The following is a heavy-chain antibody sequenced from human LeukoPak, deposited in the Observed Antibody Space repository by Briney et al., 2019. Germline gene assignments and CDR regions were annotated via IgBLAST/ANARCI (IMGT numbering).Heavy chain of an antibody. V-gene: IGHV1-8*03. J-gene: IGHJ6*02. CDR1: GYTFTSFD. Sequence: ASVKVSCKASGYTFTSFDINWVRQATGQGLEWMGWMNPKSGSAGYAQNFQGRVTFTRDTSISTAYMELSSLRSEDTAVYYCARDKYGSNSASTGMDVWGQGTTVTVSS. D-gene: IGHD4-23*01. CDR3: ARDKYGSNSASTGMDV. CDR2: MNPKSGSA.